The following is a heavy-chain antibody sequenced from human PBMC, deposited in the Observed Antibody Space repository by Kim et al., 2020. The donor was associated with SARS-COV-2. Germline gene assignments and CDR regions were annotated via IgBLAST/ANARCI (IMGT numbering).Heavy chain of an antibody. Sequence: ASVKVSCKASGYTFTSYGISWVRQAPGQGLEWMGWISAYNGNTNYAQKLQGRVTMTTDTSTSTAYMELRSLRSDDTAVYYCAREGYYGSGSYSLYYYYYGMDVWGQGTTVTVSS. CDR1: GYTFTSYG. CDR2: ISAYNGNT. J-gene: IGHJ6*02. D-gene: IGHD3-10*01. V-gene: IGHV1-18*01. CDR3: AREGYYGSGSYSLYYYYYGMDV.